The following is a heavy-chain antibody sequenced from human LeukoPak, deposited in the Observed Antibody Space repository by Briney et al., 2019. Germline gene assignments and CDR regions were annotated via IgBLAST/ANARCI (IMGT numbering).Heavy chain of an antibody. CDR2: INPNSGGT. V-gene: IGHV1-2*02. D-gene: IGHD2-2*01. Sequence: ASVKVSCKASGYSFTAYYMHWVRQAPGQGLEWMGWINPNSGGTNYAQNFQGRVTMTRDTSISTAYMELSSLRSDDTAVYYCARAECSSISCLYYFDYWGQGTLVTVSS. J-gene: IGHJ4*02. CDR3: ARAECSSISCLYYFDY. CDR1: GYSFTAYY.